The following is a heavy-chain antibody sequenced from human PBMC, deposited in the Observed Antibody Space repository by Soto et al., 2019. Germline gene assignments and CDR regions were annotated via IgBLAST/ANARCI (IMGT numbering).Heavy chain of an antibody. CDR3: AKRSSSSTFDY. CDR1: GFTFSSYA. CDR2: ISGSDDST. J-gene: IGHJ4*02. Sequence: GGSLRLSCAASGFTFSSYAMSWVRQAPGKGLEWVSVISGSDDSTYYADSVKGRFTISRDNSKNTLYLQVNSLRAEDTAVYYCAKRSSSSTFDYWGQGTLVTVSS. V-gene: IGHV3-23*01. D-gene: IGHD6-6*01.